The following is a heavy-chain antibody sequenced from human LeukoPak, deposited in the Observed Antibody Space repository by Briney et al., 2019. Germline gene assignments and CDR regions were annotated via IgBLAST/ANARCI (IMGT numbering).Heavy chain of an antibody. CDR2: ISGSGGST. J-gene: IGHJ4*02. CDR3: AKLSGYDYYFDY. CDR1: VFTFSRYA. D-gene: IGHD5-12*01. Sequence: GGSLRLSCAACVFTFSRYAMRWVRQAPGKALEWVSAISGSGGSTYYADSVKGRFAISRDNSKNTLYLQMNSLRAEDTAVYYCAKLSGYDYYFDYWGQGTLVTVSS. V-gene: IGHV3-23*01.